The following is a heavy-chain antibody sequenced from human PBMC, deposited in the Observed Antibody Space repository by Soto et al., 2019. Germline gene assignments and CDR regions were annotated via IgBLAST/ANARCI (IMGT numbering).Heavy chain of an antibody. J-gene: IGHJ6*03. V-gene: IGHV4-34*01. CDR1: GGSFSGYY. Sequence: QVQLQQWGAGLLKPSETLSLTCAVYGGSFSGYYWSWIRQPPGKGLEWIGEINHSGSTNYNPSLKSRVTISEDTAKNQFSLKLSSVTAADTAVYYCAGTPLYYYYYYMDVWGKGTTVTVSS. CDR2: INHSGST. CDR3: AGTPLYYYYYYMDV.